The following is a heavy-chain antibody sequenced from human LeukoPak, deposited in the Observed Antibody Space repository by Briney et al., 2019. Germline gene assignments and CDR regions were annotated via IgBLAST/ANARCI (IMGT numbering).Heavy chain of an antibody. V-gene: IGHV4-39*02. CDR2: IYYSGNT. D-gene: IGHD1-7*01. CDR3: ARDNWNYGSSMDV. CDR1: GGSISGSSYF. Sequence: SETLSLTCTVSGGSISGSSYFWGWIRQPPGKGLEWIGSIYYSGNTYYNPSLKSRVTISVDTSKNQFSLKLSSVTAADTAVYYCARDNWNYGSSMDVWGQGTTVTVSS. J-gene: IGHJ6*02.